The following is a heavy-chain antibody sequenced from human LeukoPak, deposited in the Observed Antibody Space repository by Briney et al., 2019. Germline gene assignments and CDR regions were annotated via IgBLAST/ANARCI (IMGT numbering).Heavy chain of an antibody. CDR1: GGSFSGYY. D-gene: IGHD3-3*01. Sequence: SETLSLTCAVYGGSFSGYYWSWIRQPPGKGLEWFGEINHSGSTNYNPSLKSRVTISVDTSKNQFSLKLSSVTAADTAVYYCARGHLITIFGVVIISNWFDPWGQGTLVTVSS. J-gene: IGHJ5*02. CDR3: ARGHLITIFGVVIISNWFDP. V-gene: IGHV4-34*01. CDR2: INHSGST.